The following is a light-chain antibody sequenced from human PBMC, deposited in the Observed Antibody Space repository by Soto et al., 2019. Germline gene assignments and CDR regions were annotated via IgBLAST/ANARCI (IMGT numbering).Light chain of an antibody. CDR1: SSDVGGYNY. CDR3: SSYTISSTLVV. CDR2: DVS. V-gene: IGLV2-14*01. J-gene: IGLJ2*01. Sequence: QSALTQSASVSGSPGQSITISCTGTSSDVGGYNYVSWYQQHPGKAPKLMIYDVSNRPSGVSNRSSGSKSGNTASLTISGLQAEDEADYYCSSYTISSTLVVFGGGTKLTVL.